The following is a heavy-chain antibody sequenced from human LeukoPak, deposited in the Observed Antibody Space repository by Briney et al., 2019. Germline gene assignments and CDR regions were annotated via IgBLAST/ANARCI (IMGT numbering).Heavy chain of an antibody. CDR2: IIPIFGTA. CDR1: GGTFSSYA. CDR3: ARGLNAGDYYGSGSYWHYYYYYMDV. Sequence: SVKVSCKASGGTFSSYAISWVRQAPGQGLEWMGGIIPIFGTANYAQKFQGRVTITADESTSTAYMELSSLRSEDTAVYYCARGLNAGDYYGSGSYWHYYYYYMDVWGKGTTVTVSS. V-gene: IGHV1-69*13. J-gene: IGHJ6*03. D-gene: IGHD3-10*01.